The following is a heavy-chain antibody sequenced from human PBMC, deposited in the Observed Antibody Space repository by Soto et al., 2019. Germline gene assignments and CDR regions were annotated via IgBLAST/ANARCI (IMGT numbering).Heavy chain of an antibody. D-gene: IGHD3-3*01. V-gene: IGHV1-69*02. J-gene: IGHJ5*02. CDR3: ARVAYDFYWFEP. CDR2: IIPILGIA. Sequence: QVQLVQSGAEVKKPGSSVKVSCKASGGTFSSYTISWVREAPGQGLEWMGRIIPILGIANYAQKFQGRVTITADKSTSTAYMELSSLRSEDTAVYYCARVAYDFYWFEPWGQGTLVTVSS. CDR1: GGTFSSYT.